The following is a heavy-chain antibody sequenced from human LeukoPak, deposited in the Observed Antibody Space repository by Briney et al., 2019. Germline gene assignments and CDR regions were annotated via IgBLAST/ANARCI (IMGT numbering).Heavy chain of an antibody. J-gene: IGHJ5*02. Sequence: SETLSLSCTVSGGSLSSGGYYWSWIRQHPGKGLEWIGYIYYSGSNYYNPSLKSRVTISVGTSMNQLSLKLSSVTAADTAVYYCARTRRITMVRGGILFDPWGQGTLVTVSS. CDR1: GGSLSSGGYY. CDR2: IYYSGSN. V-gene: IGHV4-31*03. D-gene: IGHD3-10*01. CDR3: ARTRRITMVRGGILFDP.